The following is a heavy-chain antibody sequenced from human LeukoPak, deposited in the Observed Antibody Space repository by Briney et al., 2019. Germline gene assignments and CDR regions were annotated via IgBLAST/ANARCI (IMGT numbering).Heavy chain of an antibody. V-gene: IGHV3-48*03. D-gene: IGHD6-19*01. CDR3: ARAPYSSGSLHFDY. Sequence: GGSLRLSCAASGFTFSSYEMNWVHQAPGKGLEWVSYISSSGSTIYYADSVKGRFTISRDNAKNSLYLQMNSLRAEDTAVYYCARAPYSSGSLHFDYWGQGTLVTVSS. CDR2: ISSSGSTI. J-gene: IGHJ4*02. CDR1: GFTFSSYE.